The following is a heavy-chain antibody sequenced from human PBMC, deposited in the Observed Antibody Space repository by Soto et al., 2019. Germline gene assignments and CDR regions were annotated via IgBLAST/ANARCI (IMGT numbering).Heavy chain of an antibody. Sequence: EVQLVESGGGLVQPGGSLRLSCTASGFTFSDSWMTWVRQAPGKGLEWVARIKPDESEKKYADSVKGRFSISRDNAKNTMYLQMDSLRAEDTAVYYCVRGGSNYDSWGQGTLVTVSS. V-gene: IGHV3-7*01. CDR2: IKPDESEK. CDR1: GFTFSDSW. D-gene: IGHD4-4*01. J-gene: IGHJ5*01. CDR3: VRGGSNYDS.